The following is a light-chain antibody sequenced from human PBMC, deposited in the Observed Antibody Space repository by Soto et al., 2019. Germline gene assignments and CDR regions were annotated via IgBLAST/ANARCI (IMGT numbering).Light chain of an antibody. CDR1: QSVSSIY. Sequence: EIVLTQSPDNLSLPPGERATLSCWATQSVSSIYLAWYQQKPGQAPRLLIYGASNRATGIPDRFSGSGSGTDFTLTISRLEPEDFAVYYCHLYGSSPPWAFGQGTKVEIK. V-gene: IGKV3-20*01. CDR3: HLYGSSPPWA. CDR2: GAS. J-gene: IGKJ1*01.